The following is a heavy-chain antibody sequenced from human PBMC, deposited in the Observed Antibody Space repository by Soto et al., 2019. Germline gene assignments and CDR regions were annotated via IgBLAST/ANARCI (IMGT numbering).Heavy chain of an antibody. D-gene: IGHD4-17*01. CDR2: IWYDGSNK. V-gene: IGHV3-33*01. J-gene: IGHJ4*02. Sequence: GGSLRLSCAASGFTFSSYGMHWVRQAPGKGLEWVAVIWYDGSNKYYADSVKGRFTISRDNSKNTLYLQMNSLRAEDTAVYYCARSSPDYGGNSYYFDYWGQGTLVTVSS. CDR1: GFTFSSYG. CDR3: ARSSPDYGGNSYYFDY.